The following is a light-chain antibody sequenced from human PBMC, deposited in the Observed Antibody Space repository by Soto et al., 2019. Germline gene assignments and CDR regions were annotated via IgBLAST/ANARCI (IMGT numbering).Light chain of an antibody. CDR1: QSVSSSY. Sequence: EIVLTQSPGTLSLSPGERATLSCRASQSVSSSYLAWYQQKPGQAPRLLIYNAFNRATGIPDRFSGSGSGTDFTLTISRLEPEDFAVYYCQQYDNWPPVTFGGGTKVEIK. CDR3: QQYDNWPPVT. CDR2: NAF. J-gene: IGKJ4*01. V-gene: IGKV3-20*01.